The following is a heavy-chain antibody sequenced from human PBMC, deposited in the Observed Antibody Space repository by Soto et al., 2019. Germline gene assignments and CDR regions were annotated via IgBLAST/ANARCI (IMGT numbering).Heavy chain of an antibody. Sequence: GWSLRLSCAAYGFTFRTYAMNWVRQAPGKGMEWVAVIVGDASSIDYADSVKGRFTISRDNSKNIMYLQMTRLKVEDTATYFCGKDLRPDGRYDLDYWGQGTQVTVSS. CDR1: GFTFRTYA. D-gene: IGHD2-15*01. J-gene: IGHJ4*02. CDR2: IVGDASSI. CDR3: GKDLRPDGRYDLDY. V-gene: IGHV3-23*03.